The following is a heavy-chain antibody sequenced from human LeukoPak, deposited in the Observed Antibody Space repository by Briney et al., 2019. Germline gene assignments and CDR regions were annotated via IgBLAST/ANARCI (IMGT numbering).Heavy chain of an antibody. V-gene: IGHV4-34*01. J-gene: IGHJ6*02. Sequence: PSETLSLTCAVYGGSFSGYYWSWIRQPPGKGLEWIGEINHSGSTNYNPSLKSRVTISVDTSKNQFSLKLSSATAADTAVYYCARGNSEGSSGYYYYYYYGMDVWGQGTTVTVSS. CDR3: ARGNSEGSSGYYYYYYYGMDV. CDR2: INHSGST. D-gene: IGHD3-22*01. CDR1: GGSFSGYY.